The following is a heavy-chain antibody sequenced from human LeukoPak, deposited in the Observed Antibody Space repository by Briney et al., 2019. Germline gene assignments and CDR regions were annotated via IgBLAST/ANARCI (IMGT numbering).Heavy chain of an antibody. D-gene: IGHD5-24*01. V-gene: IGHV4-30-4*08. CDR3: PREERRDDYKFDY. J-gene: IGHJ4*02. CDR2: ISYSGSTYT. Sequence: SETLSLTCTVSGGSISSGDYYWRWIRQPPGKGLEWIGYISYSGSTYTYYNPSLKSRVTISVDTSKNQFSLKLSSVTAADTAVYYCPREERRDDYKFDYWGQGTLVTVSP. CDR1: GGSISSGDYY.